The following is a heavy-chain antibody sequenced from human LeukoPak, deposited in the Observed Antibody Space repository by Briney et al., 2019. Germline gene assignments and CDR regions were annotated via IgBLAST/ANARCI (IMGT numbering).Heavy chain of an antibody. CDR2: ISGSGGST. D-gene: IGHD2-2*01. CDR3: AKLQTAVVPAATLGFDS. J-gene: IGHJ4*02. CDR1: GFTFSSYG. Sequence: GGSLRLSCAASGFTFSSYGMSWVRQAPGKGLEWVSAISGSGGSTYYATSVKGRFSVSRDNTKNTFHLQMNSLRAEDTAIYYCAKLQTAVVPAATLGFDSWGQGTLVTVSS. V-gene: IGHV3-23*01.